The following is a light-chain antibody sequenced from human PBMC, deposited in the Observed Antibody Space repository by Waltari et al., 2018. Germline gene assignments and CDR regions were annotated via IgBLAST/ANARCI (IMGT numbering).Light chain of an antibody. CDR1: QDMSTS. CDR2: TSS. J-gene: IGKJ3*01. CDR3: QQYYSTPHT. Sequence: DIQMTQSPSSLSASVGDRVTITCRASQDMSTSLAWYQQKPGKVPKLLLSTSSTLESGVPSRFSGSGSGTEFTLTISSLQPEDFATYYCQQYYSTPHTFGPGTKVDIK. V-gene: IGKV1-NL1*01.